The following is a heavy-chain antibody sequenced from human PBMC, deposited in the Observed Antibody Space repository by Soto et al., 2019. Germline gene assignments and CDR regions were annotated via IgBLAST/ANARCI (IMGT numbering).Heavy chain of an antibody. Sequence: ASVKVSCKASGYTFKSYQIYWVRQAPGQRLECMGWINISNGHTEYSQNFQGRVTMTRDTSASTAYMELSSLRSEDTAVYYCARDKDLTLVTTLDYWGQGTPVTVSS. CDR2: INISNGHT. CDR1: GYTFKSYQ. D-gene: IGHD4-17*01. V-gene: IGHV1-3*04. J-gene: IGHJ4*02. CDR3: ARDKDLTLVTTLDY.